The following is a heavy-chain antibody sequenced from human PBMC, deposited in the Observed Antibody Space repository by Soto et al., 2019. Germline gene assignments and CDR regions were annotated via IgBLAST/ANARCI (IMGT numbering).Heavy chain of an antibody. J-gene: IGHJ4*02. Sequence: GGSLRLSCSASGFTFSSYAMHWVRQAPGKGLEYVSAISSNGGSTYYADSVKGRFTISRDNSKNTLYLQMSSLRAEDTAVYYCVKGPHYYGSGSPDYWGQGTLVPVSS. V-gene: IGHV3-64D*06. CDR3: VKGPHYYGSGSPDY. CDR1: GFTFSSYA. D-gene: IGHD3-10*01. CDR2: ISSNGGST.